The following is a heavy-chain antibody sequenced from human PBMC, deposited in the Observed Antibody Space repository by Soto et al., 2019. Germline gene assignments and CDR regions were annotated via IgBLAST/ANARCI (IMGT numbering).Heavy chain of an antibody. D-gene: IGHD6-19*01. CDR3: ARIKYSSGWYHYFDY. V-gene: IGHV2-70*01. Sequence: SGPTLVNPTQTLTLTCTFSGFSLSTSGMCVSWIRQPPGKALEWLALIDWDDDKYYSTSLKTRLTIPKDTSKNQVVLTMTNMDPVDTATYYCARIKYSSGWYHYFDYWGQGTLVTVSS. J-gene: IGHJ4*02. CDR2: IDWDDDK. CDR1: GFSLSTSGMC.